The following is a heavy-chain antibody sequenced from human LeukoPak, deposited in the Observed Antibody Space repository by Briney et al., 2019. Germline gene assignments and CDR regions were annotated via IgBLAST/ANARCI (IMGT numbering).Heavy chain of an antibody. D-gene: IGHD3-16*01. J-gene: IGHJ4*02. CDR3: ARLNDYGDSFDY. CDR1: GGSISSYY. V-gene: IGHV4-59*08. CDR2: IYYSGSP. Sequence: SETLSLTCTVSGGSISSYYWSWVRQPPGKGLEWIGYIYYSGSPNYNPSLKSRVTISVDTSKNQFSLKVRSVTAADTAVYYCARLNDYGDSFDYWGQGTLVTVSS.